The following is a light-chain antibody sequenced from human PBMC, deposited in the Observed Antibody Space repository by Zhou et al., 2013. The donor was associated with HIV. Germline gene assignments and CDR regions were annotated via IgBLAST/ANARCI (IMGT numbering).Light chain of an antibody. J-gene: IGLJ3*02. CDR2: EVT. CDR3: CSYVGYATLV. CDR1: SSDVGGYNY. V-gene: IGLV2-23*02. Sequence: QSALTQPPSASGTPGQSVTISCTGTSSDVGGYNYVAWYQQHPGKVPKIMLYEVTKRPSGVSNRFSGFKSGNTASLTISGLQAEDEADYYCCSYVGYATLVFGGGTKVTVL.